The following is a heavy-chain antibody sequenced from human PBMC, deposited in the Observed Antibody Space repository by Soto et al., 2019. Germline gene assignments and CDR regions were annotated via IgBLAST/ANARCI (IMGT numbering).Heavy chain of an antibody. CDR3: ARDGNWGSIDY. J-gene: IGHJ4*02. CDR2: INSDGSST. CDR1: GFTFKTSW. V-gene: IGHV3-74*01. D-gene: IGHD7-27*01. Sequence: PGGSLRLSCAASGFTFKTSWMHWVRQAPGKGLVWVSHINSDGSSTRCADSVKGRFTISRDNAKNTLYLQMNSLRAEDTAVYYCARDGNWGSIDYWGQGTLVTVSS.